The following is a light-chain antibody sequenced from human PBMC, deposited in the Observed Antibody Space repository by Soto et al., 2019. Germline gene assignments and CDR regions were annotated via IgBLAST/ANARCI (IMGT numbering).Light chain of an antibody. CDR1: QSVSSSY. J-gene: IGKJ3*01. CDR3: HQYDTVPYD. Sequence: EIVLTQPPGTLSLSAGERATLSCRASQSVSSSYLAWYQQKPGQAPRLLIYGASSRATGIPDRFSGSGSGTEFTFTITSLQPEDIATYYCHQYDTVPYDFGPGTKVDIK. CDR2: GAS. V-gene: IGKV3-20*01.